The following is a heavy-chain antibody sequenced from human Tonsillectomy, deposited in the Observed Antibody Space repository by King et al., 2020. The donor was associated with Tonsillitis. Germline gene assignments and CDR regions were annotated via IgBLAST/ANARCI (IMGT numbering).Heavy chain of an antibody. J-gene: IGHJ5*02. V-gene: IGHV3-33*05. CDR2: ISDDESNK. Sequence: VQLVESGGGVVQPGRSLRLSCAASGFTFSSYGMHWVRQAPGKGLEWVAVISDDESNKYYADSVEGRFTISRDNSKNTLYLQMNSLRAEDTAVYYCARRARYYESSGYSYWFAPWGQGALVTVSP. CDR1: GFTFSSYG. D-gene: IGHD3-22*01. CDR3: ARRARYYESSGYSYWFAP.